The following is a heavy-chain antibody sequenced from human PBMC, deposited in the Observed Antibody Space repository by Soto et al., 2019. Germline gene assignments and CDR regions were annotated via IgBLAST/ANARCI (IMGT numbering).Heavy chain of an antibody. V-gene: IGHV3-11*06. CDR1: GFTFSDYY. CDR3: ARAGITMARGFMPLRGYYGMDV. Sequence: PGGSLRLSCAASGFTFSDYYMSWIRQAPGKGLEWVSYISSSSSYTNYADSVKGRFTISSDNAKNSLYLQMNSLRAEDTAVYYCARAGITMARGFMPLRGYYGMDVWGRGSTVRVSS. J-gene: IGHJ6*02. CDR2: ISSSSSYT. D-gene: IGHD3-10*01.